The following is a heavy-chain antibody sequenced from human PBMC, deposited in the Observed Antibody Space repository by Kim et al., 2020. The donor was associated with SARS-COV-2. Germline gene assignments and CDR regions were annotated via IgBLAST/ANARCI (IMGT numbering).Heavy chain of an antibody. J-gene: IGHJ5*02. CDR1: GYTFTSYG. Sequence: ASVKVSCKASGYTFTSYGISWVRQAPGQGLEWMGWISAYNGNTNYAQKLQGRVTMTTDTSTSTAYMELRSLRSDDTAVYYCARDGYSSSWYVNWFDPWGQGTLVTVSS. D-gene: IGHD6-13*01. V-gene: IGHV1-18*01. CDR3: ARDGYSSSWYVNWFDP. CDR2: ISAYNGNT.